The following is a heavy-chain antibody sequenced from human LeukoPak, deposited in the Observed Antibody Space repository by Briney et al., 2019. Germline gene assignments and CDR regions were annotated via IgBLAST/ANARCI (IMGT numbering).Heavy chain of an antibody. CDR3: ARGGTWPSSAGYYYYYGMDV. D-gene: IGHD6-6*01. V-gene: IGHV1-3*01. Sequence: EASVKVSCKASGYTFTSYAMHRVRQAPGQRLEWMGWINAGTGDTKYSQKFQGRVTITRDTSASTAYMELSSLRSEDTAVYYCARGGTWPSSAGYYYYYGMDVWGQGTTVTVSS. J-gene: IGHJ6*02. CDR1: GYTFTSYA. CDR2: INAGTGDT.